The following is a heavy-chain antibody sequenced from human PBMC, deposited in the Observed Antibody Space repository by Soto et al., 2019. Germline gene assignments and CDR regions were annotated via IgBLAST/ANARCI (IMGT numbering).Heavy chain of an antibody. CDR1: GYTFTSYY. J-gene: IGHJ6*02. CDR3: ARGSGSGSYYNDPAYYYYYGMDV. Sequence: ASVKVSCKASGYTFTSYYMHWVRQAPGQGLEWMGIINPSGGSTSYAQKFQGRVTMTRDTSTSTVYMELSSLRSEDTAVYYCARGSGSGSYYNDPAYYYYYGMDVWGQGTTVTVSS. D-gene: IGHD3-10*01. V-gene: IGHV1-46*01. CDR2: INPSGGST.